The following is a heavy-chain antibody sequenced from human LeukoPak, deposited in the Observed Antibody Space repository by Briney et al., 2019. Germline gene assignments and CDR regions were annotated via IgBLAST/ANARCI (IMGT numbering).Heavy chain of an antibody. Sequence: GGSLRLSCAASGFTFSSYSMNWVRQAPGKGLEWVSAISGSGGSTYYADSVKGRFTISRDNSKNTLYLQMNSLRAEDTAVYYCAKDLGRITIFGVVNAFDIWGQGTMVTVSS. CDR2: ISGSGGST. CDR1: GFTFSSYS. D-gene: IGHD3-3*01. CDR3: AKDLGRITIFGVVNAFDI. V-gene: IGHV3-23*01. J-gene: IGHJ3*02.